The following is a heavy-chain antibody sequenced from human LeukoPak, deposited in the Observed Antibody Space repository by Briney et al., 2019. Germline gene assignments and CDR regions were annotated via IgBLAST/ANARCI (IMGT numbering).Heavy chain of an antibody. Sequence: GGSLSLSCALPGFPLCSYWMSDAPHAPGEGVVCVSGIALNDDDTDYADSVRGRFTISRDNFQSSLYLQMDSLRDEGTAVYYCARLILTGVPTRGYFDSWGQGTLVTVSS. CDR1: GFPLCSYW. V-gene: IGHV3-23*01. CDR2: IALNDDDT. J-gene: IGHJ4*02. CDR3: ARLILTGVPTRGYFDS. D-gene: IGHD3-9*01.